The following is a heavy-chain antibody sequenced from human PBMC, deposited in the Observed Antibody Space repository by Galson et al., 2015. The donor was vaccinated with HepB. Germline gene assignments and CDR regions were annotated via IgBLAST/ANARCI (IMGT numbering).Heavy chain of an antibody. D-gene: IGHD3-16*02. V-gene: IGHV4-34*01. Sequence: ETLSLTCAVYGGSFSGYYWSWIRQPPGKGLEWIGEINHSGSTNYNPSLKSRVTISVDTSKNQFSLKLSSVTAADTAVYYCARLYDYVWGSYRPALNWFDPWGQGTLVTVSS. CDR3: ARLYDYVWGSYRPALNWFDP. CDR2: INHSGST. J-gene: IGHJ5*02. CDR1: GGSFSGYY.